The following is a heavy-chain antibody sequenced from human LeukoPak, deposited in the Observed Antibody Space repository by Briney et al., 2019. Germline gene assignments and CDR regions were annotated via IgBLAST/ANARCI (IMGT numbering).Heavy chain of an antibody. Sequence: SETLSLTCAVYGGSFSGYYWSWIRQPPGKGLEWIGEINHSGSTNYNPSIKSRVTISVDTSKNQFSLKLSSVTAADTAVYYCGKAGSMEVWGKGPTVT. J-gene: IGHJ6*03. V-gene: IGHV4-34*01. CDR3: GKAGSMEV. CDR2: INHSGST. CDR1: GGSFSGYY.